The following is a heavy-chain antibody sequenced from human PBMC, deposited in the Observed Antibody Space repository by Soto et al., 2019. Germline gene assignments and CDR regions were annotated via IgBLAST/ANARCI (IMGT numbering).Heavy chain of an antibody. CDR2: IYYSGST. Sequence: QVQLQESGPGLVKPSQTLSLTCTVSGGSISSGDYYWSWIRQPPGKGLEWIGYIYYSGSTYYNPSLKSRVXXXVXSSKTQFSLKLSSVTAADTAVYYCARERPDGARLDPWGQGTLVTVSS. D-gene: IGHD6-6*01. V-gene: IGHV4-30-4*01. CDR1: GGSISSGDYY. CDR3: ARERPDGARLDP. J-gene: IGHJ5*02.